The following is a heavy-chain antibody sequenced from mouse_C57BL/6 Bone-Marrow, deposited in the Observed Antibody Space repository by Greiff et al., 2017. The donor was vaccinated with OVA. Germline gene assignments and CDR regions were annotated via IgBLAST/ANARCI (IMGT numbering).Heavy chain of an antibody. V-gene: IGHV5-6*01. D-gene: IGHD2-1*01. CDR1: GFTFSSYG. J-gene: IGHJ2*01. CDR2: ISSGGSYT. CDR3: ARTPLYGNYFDY. Sequence: EVQRVESGGDLVKPGGSLKLSCAASGFTFSSYGMSWVRQTPDKRLEWVATISSGGSYTYYPDSVKGRFTISRDNAKNTLYLQMSSLKSEDTAMYYCARTPLYGNYFDYWGQGTTLTVSS.